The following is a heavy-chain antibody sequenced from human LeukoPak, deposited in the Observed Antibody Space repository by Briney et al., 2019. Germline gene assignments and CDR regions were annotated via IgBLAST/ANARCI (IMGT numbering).Heavy chain of an antibody. CDR1: GYTFTSYD. J-gene: IGHJ4*02. D-gene: IGHD3-22*01. CDR2: MIPNSGDT. Sequence: ASVKVSCKASGYTFTSYDINWVRQATGQGLEWMGWMIPNSGDTACAQKFQGRVTMTRNTSISTAYMELSSLRSEDTAVYYCVRGSYHYDRSGYFGGYWGQGTLVTVSS. V-gene: IGHV1-8*01. CDR3: VRGSYHYDRSGYFGGY.